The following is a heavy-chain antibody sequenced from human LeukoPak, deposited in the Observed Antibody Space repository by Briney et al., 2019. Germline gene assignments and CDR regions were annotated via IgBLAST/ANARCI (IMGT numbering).Heavy chain of an antibody. CDR1: GYTFTRYD. V-gene: IGHV1-8*03. D-gene: IGHD5-12*01. Sequence: GASVKVSCKASGYTFTRYDINWVRQATGQGLEWMGWMNPNSGNTGYAQKFQGRVTITRNTSISTAYMELSSLRSEDTAVYYCARGKGGYDPSDYWGQGTLVTVSS. J-gene: IGHJ4*02. CDR3: ARGKGGYDPSDY. CDR2: MNPNSGNT.